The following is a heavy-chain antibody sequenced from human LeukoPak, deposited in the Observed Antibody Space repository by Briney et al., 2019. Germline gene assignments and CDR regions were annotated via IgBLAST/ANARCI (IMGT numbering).Heavy chain of an antibody. Sequence: ASVKVSCKASGYIFTSYGISWVRQAPGQGLEWMGWISAYNGNTNYAQKLQGRVTMTTDTSTSTAYMELRSLRSDDTAVYYCARWNPRGGYGSGTYLDYWGQGTLVTVSS. CDR3: ARWNPRGGYGSGTYLDY. J-gene: IGHJ4*02. CDR2: ISAYNGNT. V-gene: IGHV1-18*01. CDR1: GYIFTSYG. D-gene: IGHD3-10*01.